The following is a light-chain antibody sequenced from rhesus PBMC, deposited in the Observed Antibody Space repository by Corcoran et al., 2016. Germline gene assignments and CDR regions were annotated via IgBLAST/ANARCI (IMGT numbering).Light chain of an antibody. CDR3: QKYSSSPYS. CDR1: LSVSSS. J-gene: IGKJ2*01. Sequence: TQSPATLSLSPGERATLSCRASLSVSSSLAWYQQKPGQAPRLLIYGASRRATGIPDRFSGSGSGTEFTLTISSLEPEDVAGYDCQKYSSSPYSFGQGTKVEIK. CDR2: GAS. V-gene: IGKV3-53*01.